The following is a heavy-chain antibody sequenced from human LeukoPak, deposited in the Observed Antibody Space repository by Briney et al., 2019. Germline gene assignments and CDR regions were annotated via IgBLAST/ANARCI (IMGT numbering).Heavy chain of an antibody. V-gene: IGHV3-64D*06. CDR2: ISSNGGTT. CDR3: ARDTDYGGVDY. Sequence: GGSLRLSCSASGFTFSSYAMHWVRQAPGKGLEYVSAISSNGGTTYYADSVKGRFTISRDNSKNTLYLQMSSLRPEDTAVYYCARDTDYGGVDYWGQGTLVTVSS. CDR1: GFTFSSYA. D-gene: IGHD4-23*01. J-gene: IGHJ4*02.